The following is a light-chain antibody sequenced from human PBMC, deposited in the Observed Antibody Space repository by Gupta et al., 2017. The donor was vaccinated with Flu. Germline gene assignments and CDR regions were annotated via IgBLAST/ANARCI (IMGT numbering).Light chain of an antibody. CDR3: SSYTSSSTWV. J-gene: IGLJ3*02. Sequence: ITISCTGTSSDVGGYNDVSCYQQHPANHTKRMLYDVSNRPSGVSNRVSASKSGNNASPLISALQAEDDAHYYCSSYTSSSTWVFGGGTKLTVL. CDR2: DVS. V-gene: IGLV2-14*04. CDR1: SSDVGGYND.